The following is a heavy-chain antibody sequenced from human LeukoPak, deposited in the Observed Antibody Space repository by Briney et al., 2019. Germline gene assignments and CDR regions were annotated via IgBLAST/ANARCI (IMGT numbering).Heavy chain of an antibody. J-gene: IGHJ4*02. V-gene: IGHV3-21*01. D-gene: IGHD1-26*01. CDR3: ARSVGATRNRSYFDY. CDR1: GFTFSSYW. CDR2: ISSSSSYI. Sequence: GGSLRLSCAASGFTFSSYWMSWVRQAPGKGLEWVSSISSSSSYIYYADSVKGRFTISRDNAKNSLYLQMNSLRAEDTAVYYCARSVGATRNRSYFDYWGQGTLVTVSS.